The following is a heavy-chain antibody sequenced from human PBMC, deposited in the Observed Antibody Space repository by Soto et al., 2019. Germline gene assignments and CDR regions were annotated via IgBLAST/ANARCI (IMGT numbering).Heavy chain of an antibody. J-gene: IGHJ6*02. CDR2: ISSSSSYI. CDR3: ARDWDTAMVNYYYYYGMDV. V-gene: IGHV3-21*01. Sequence: GGSLRLSCAASGFTFSSYSMNWVRQAPGKGLEWVSSISSSSSYIYYADSVKGRFTISRGNAKNSLYLQMNSLRAEDTAVYYCARDWDTAMVNYYYYYGMDVWGQGTTVTVSS. D-gene: IGHD5-18*01. CDR1: GFTFSSYS.